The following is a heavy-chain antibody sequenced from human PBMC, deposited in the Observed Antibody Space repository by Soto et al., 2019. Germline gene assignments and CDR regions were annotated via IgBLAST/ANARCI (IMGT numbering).Heavy chain of an antibody. J-gene: IGHJ4*02. Sequence: SETLSLTCTVSGGSIIRSVYYWVLIRQPPGKGLEWIGSIYSTGSAHYNPSLTSRVTISVDTSKNQFSLKLSSVTAEDTAVYYCATSYGNAWYTYWGQGTQVTVSS. CDR3: ATSYGNAWYTY. CDR1: GGSIIRSVYY. D-gene: IGHD6-13*01. V-gene: IGHV4-39*07. CDR2: IYSTGSA.